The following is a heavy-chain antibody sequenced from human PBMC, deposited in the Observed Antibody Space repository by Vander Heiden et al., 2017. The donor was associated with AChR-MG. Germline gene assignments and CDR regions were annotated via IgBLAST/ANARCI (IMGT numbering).Heavy chain of an antibody. Sequence: EVQLVESGGGLVQPGGSLRLSCAASGFTFSDHHMYWVRQSPGKGLEWVGRIRNKAESYITEYAASVKGRFTISRDDAKNSLYLQMNSLKTDDTAVYYCARVLWGTGGLDCWGQGTLVTVSS. D-gene: IGHD2-21*01. CDR2: IRNKAESYIT. CDR1: GFTFSDHH. V-gene: IGHV3-72*01. CDR3: ARVLWGTGGLDC. J-gene: IGHJ4*02.